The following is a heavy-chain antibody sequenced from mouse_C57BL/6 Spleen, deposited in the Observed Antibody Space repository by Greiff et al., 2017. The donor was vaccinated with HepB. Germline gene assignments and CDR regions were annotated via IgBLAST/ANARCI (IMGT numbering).Heavy chain of an antibody. D-gene: IGHD1-1*01. CDR1: GYTFTSYW. Sequence: VQLQQPGAELVRPGSSVKLSCKASGYTFTSYWMHWVKQRPIQGLEWIGNIDPSDSETHYNQKFKDKATLTVDKSSSTAYMQLSSLTSEDSAVYYCAREGTTVVDYWYFDVWGTGTTVTVSS. V-gene: IGHV1-52*01. CDR3: AREGTTVVDYWYFDV. J-gene: IGHJ1*03. CDR2: IDPSDSET.